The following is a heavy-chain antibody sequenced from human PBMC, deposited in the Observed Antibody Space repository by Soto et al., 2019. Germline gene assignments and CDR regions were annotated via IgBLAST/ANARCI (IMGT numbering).Heavy chain of an antibody. J-gene: IGHJ4*02. D-gene: IGHD4-17*01. CDR2: ISWNSGSI. V-gene: IGHV3-9*01. CDR3: AKDTGAHVAYSFDY. CDR1: GFTFSSFW. Sequence: GGSLRLSCAVSGFTFSSFWMHWVRQAPGKGLEWVSGISWNSGSIGYADSVKGRFTISRDNAKNSLYLQMNSLRAEDTALYYCAKDTGAHVAYSFDYWGQGTMVTVSS.